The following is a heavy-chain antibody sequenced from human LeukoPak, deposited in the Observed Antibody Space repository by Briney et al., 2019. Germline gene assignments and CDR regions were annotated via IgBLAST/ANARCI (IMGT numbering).Heavy chain of an antibody. CDR3: ARFAAGGSYYYYMDV. CDR2: ISSSSSTI. V-gene: IGHV3-48*01. J-gene: IGHJ6*03. Sequence: GGSLRLSCAASGFAFSSYSMNWVRQAPGKGLEWVSYISSSSSTIYYADSVKGRFTISRDNAKNSLYLQMNSLRADDTAVYYCARFAAGGSYYYYMDVWGKGTTVTVSS. D-gene: IGHD6-25*01. CDR1: GFAFSSYS.